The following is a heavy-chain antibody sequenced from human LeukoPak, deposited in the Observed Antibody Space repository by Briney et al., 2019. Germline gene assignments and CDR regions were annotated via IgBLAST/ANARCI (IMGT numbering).Heavy chain of an antibody. CDR3: ARDRDSSGWDYFDY. CDR2: INPNSGGT. Sequence: INPNSGGTNYAQKFQGRVTMTRDTSISTAYMELSRLRSDDTAVYYCARDRDSSGWDYFDYWGQGTLVTVSS. V-gene: IGHV1-2*02. J-gene: IGHJ4*02. D-gene: IGHD6-19*01.